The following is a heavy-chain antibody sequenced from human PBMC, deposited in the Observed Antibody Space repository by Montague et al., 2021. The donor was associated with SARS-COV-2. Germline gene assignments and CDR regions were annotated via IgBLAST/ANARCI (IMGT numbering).Heavy chain of an antibody. J-gene: IGHJ5*02. D-gene: IGHD1-1*01. CDR1: GDSISSPTFS. CDR3: TRLALLVAGGIGCFDP. CDR2: ISYHGRT. V-gene: IGHV4-39*01. Sequence: SETLSLTCSATGDSISSPTFSCGWIPPSPGTGLEWIGNISYHGRTSYTPSLGRRPTISVDPSENQSSLKLNSVTAADTAVYYCTRLALLVAGGIGCFDPWGQGAPVSVTS.